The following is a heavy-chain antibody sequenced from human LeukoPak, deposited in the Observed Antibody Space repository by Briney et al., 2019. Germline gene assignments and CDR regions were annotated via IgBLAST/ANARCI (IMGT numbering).Heavy chain of an antibody. CDR1: GLTFSNYA. CDR2: IGSGGTT. V-gene: IGHV3-23*01. Sequence: GGSLRLSCAASGLTFSNYAMSWVGQAPGKGLEWVSSIGSGGTTHYADSVKGRFTISRDNSKNTLFLQMNSLRAEDTAVYYCAKYYYDSSTYSFDYWGQGTLVTASS. CDR3: AKYYYDSSTYSFDY. J-gene: IGHJ4*02. D-gene: IGHD3-22*01.